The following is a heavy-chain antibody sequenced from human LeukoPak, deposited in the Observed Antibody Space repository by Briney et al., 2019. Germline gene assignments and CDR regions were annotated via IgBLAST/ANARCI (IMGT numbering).Heavy chain of an antibody. Sequence: SETLSLTCAVYGGSFSGYYWSWIRQPPGKGLEWIGEINHNGSTNYNPSLKSRVTISVDTSKNQFSLKLSSVTAADTAVYYCARDLPAAPYYYYYGMDVWGKGTTVTVSS. J-gene: IGHJ6*04. V-gene: IGHV4-34*01. CDR1: GGSFSGYY. CDR3: ARDLPAAPYYYYYGMDV. CDR2: INHNGST. D-gene: IGHD2-2*01.